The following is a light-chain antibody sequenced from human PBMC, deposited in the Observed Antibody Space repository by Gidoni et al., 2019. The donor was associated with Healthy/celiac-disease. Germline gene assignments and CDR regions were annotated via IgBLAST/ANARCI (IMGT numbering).Light chain of an antibody. Sequence: DIVFSHSPATLSLSPGDRATLSCRASQSVSSYFAWYQQKPGQAPRLLIYDASNRATGIPARFRGSGSGTDVTLTISRLEHEDFAVYYCQQSSNWPLTFGGGTKVEIK. J-gene: IGKJ4*01. CDR3: QQSSNWPLT. CDR1: QSVSSY. V-gene: IGKV3-11*01. CDR2: DAS.